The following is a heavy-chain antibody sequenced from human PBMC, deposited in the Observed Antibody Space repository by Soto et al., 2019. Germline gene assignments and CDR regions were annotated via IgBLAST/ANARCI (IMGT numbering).Heavy chain of an antibody. D-gene: IGHD2-2*01. CDR1: GGTFSSYA. CDR3: AREKWEDIVVVPAAPGVGSHGMDF. V-gene: IGHV1-69*01. Sequence: QVQLVQSGAEVKKPGSSVKVSCKASGGTFSSYAISWVRQAPGQGLEWMGGIIPIFGTANYAQKFQGRVTSTANEHTSTADRERSSLRSEDTAVYYCAREKWEDIVVVPAAPGVGSHGMDFWGQGSTVTVSS. CDR2: IIPIFGTA. J-gene: IGHJ6*02.